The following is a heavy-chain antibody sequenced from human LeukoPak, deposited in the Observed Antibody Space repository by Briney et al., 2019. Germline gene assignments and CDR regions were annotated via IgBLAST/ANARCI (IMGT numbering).Heavy chain of an antibody. J-gene: IGHJ4*02. V-gene: IGHV1-24*01. CDR1: GYTLTELS. CDR2: FDPEDGET. CDR3: ATVYVAARAYYFDY. D-gene: IGHD6-6*01. Sequence: ASVKVSCKVSGYTLTELSMHWVRRAPGKGLEWMGGFDPEDGETIYAQKFQGRVTMTEDTSTDTAYMELSSLRSEDTAVYYCATVYVAARAYYFDYWGQGTLVTVSS.